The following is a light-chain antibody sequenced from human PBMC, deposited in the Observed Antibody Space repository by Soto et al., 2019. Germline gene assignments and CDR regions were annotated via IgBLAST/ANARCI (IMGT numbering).Light chain of an antibody. Sequence: EVVLTQSPATLSLSPGERATLSCRARQSISSDLAWFPQKPGQAPRLLIHDASNRATGIPARFSGSGSGTDFTLTISSLEPEDFALYYCQQRSNSFTFGGGTKVEIK. CDR2: DAS. CDR3: QQRSNSFT. CDR1: QSISSD. J-gene: IGKJ4*01. V-gene: IGKV3-11*01.